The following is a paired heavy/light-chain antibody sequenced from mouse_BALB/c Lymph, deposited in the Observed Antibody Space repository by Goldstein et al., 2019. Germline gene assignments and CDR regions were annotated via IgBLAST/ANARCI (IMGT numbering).Heavy chain of an antibody. V-gene: IGHV1S29*02. CDR2: IYPYNGGT. J-gene: IGHJ2*01. CDR1: GYTFTDYN. Sequence: EVQLQQSGPELVKPGASVKISCKASGYTFTDYNMHWVKQSHGKSLEWIGYIYPYNGGTGYNQKFKSKATLTVDNSSSTAYMELRSLTSEDSAVYYCARLDWDYWGQGTTLTVSS. CDR3: ARLDWDY. D-gene: IGHD4-1*01.
Light chain of an antibody. V-gene: IGKV10-94*01. J-gene: IGKJ1*01. Sequence: DIQMTQTTSSLSASLGDRVTISCSASQGISNYLNWYQQKPDGTVKLLIYYTSSLHSGVPSRFSGSGSGTDYSLTISNLEPEDIATYYCQQYSKLPPTFGGGTKLEIK. CDR3: QQYSKLPPT. CDR2: YTS. CDR1: QGISNY.